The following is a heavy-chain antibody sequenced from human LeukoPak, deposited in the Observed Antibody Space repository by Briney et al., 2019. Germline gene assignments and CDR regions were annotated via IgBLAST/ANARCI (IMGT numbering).Heavy chain of an antibody. V-gene: IGHV3-53*01. Sequence: GGSLRLSSAASGFTVSSNYMSWVRQTPGKGPEWVSVIYSDGSTYYADSVKGRFTISRDNSKNTLYLQMNSLRAEDTAVYYWARDLSRWPFPYYYGMDVWGKGTTVTVSS. CDR2: IYSDGST. D-gene: IGHD4-23*01. CDR3: ARDLSRWPFPYYYGMDV. J-gene: IGHJ6*04. CDR1: GFTVSSNY.